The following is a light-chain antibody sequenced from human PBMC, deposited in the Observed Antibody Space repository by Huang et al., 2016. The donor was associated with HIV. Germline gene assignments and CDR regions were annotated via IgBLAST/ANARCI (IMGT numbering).Light chain of an antibody. J-gene: IGKJ3*01. CDR2: AAS. Sequence: DIQMTQSPSSLSASVGDSVTITCRASQRINTDVNWYQQKPGKAPKLLIHAASNLQSGVPSRFSGSGSGTDFTLTISSLQPEDFATYYCQHSFRPLFTFGPGTKVDIK. CDR1: QRINTD. CDR3: QHSFRPLFT. V-gene: IGKV1-39*01.